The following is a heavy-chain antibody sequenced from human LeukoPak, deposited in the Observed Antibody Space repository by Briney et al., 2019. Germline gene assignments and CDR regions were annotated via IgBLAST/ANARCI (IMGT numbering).Heavy chain of an antibody. CDR1: GYTFTSYG. V-gene: IGHV1-18*01. D-gene: IGHD3-22*01. J-gene: IGHJ3*02. CDR2: ISAYNGNT. Sequence: GASVKVSCKASGYTFTSYGISWVRQAPGQGLEWMGWISAYNGNTNYAQKLQGRVTMTRDTSTSTVYMELSSLRSEDTAVYYCARGDSSRYYRQGGAFDIWGQGTMVTVSS. CDR3: ARGDSSRYYRQGGAFDI.